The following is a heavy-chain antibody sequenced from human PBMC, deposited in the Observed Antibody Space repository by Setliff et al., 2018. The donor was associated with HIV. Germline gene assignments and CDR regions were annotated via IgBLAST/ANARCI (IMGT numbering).Heavy chain of an antibody. D-gene: IGHD5-18*01. J-gene: IGHJ4*02. CDR2: IYYSGST. Sequence: SETLSLTCTVSGGSISSGGYYWGWIRQPPGKGLEWIGSIYYSGSTYYNPSLKSRVTISVDTSKNQFSLRLSSVTAADTAVYYCARVPSAHAAMVTTDYWGQGTLVTVSS. V-gene: IGHV4-39*07. CDR3: ARVPSAHAAMVTTDY. CDR1: GGSISSGGYY.